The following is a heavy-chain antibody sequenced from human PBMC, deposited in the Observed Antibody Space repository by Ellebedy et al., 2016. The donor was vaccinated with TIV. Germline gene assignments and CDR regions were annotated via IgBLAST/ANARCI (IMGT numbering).Heavy chain of an antibody. J-gene: IGHJ1*01. V-gene: IGHV3-30*03. CDR1: AFTFSAYG. D-gene: IGHD3-16*01. CDR2: ISHDGSKT. Sequence: GESLKISCTASAFTFSAYGMHWVRQAPGKGLEWVAVISHDGSKTYYADSVQGRFTISRDNSNNTLYLQMTSLRTEDTAVYYCAISTVMIHFQHWGQGTLVTVSS. CDR3: AISTVMIHFQH.